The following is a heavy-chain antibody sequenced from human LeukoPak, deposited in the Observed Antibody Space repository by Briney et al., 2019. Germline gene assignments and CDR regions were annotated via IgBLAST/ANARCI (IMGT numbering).Heavy chain of an antibody. D-gene: IGHD6-19*01. CDR2: ISGSGGST. CDR3: AKFLLGIAVAAATFDY. Sequence: GGTLRLSCAASGFTFSSYAMSWVRQAPGKGLEWVSAISGSGGSTYYADSVKGRFTISRDNSKNTLYLQMNSLRAEDTAVYYCAKFLLGIAVAAATFDYWGQGTLVTVSS. J-gene: IGHJ4*02. CDR1: GFTFSSYA. V-gene: IGHV3-23*01.